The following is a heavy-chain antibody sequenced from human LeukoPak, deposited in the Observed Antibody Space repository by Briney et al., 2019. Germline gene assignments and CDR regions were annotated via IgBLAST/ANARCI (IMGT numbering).Heavy chain of an antibody. J-gene: IGHJ4*02. Sequence: GGSLRLSCAPSLFTFSDHLTHGVRYAPTNGLEWLAIISYDGGNKYYADSVKGRFTMSRDNFKNTLYLQMNSVSNEDAALYYCGRDKRRFYYANREYYFDVWGQGTLVTVSS. CDR3: GRDKRRFYYANREYYFDV. CDR2: ISYDGGNK. V-gene: IGHV3-30*03. D-gene: IGHD3-10*01. CDR1: LFTFSDHL.